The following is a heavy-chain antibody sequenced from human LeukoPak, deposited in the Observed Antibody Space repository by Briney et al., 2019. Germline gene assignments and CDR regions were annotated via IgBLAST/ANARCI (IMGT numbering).Heavy chain of an antibody. V-gene: IGHV3-7*01. CDR2: IKQDGSEK. D-gene: IGHD6-13*01. J-gene: IGHJ3*02. Sequence: GGSLSLSCAASGFTFSSYWMSWVRQAPGKGLGWVANIKQDGSEKYYVDSVKGRFTISRDNAKNSLYLQMNSLRAEDTAVYYCATGGQQLDAFDIWGQGTMVTVSS. CDR1: GFTFSSYW. CDR3: ATGGQQLDAFDI.